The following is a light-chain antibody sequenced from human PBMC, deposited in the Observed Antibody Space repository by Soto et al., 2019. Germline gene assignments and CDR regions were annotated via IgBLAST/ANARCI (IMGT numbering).Light chain of an antibody. CDR1: QSVSSY. CDR2: DAS. J-gene: IGKJ1*01. V-gene: IGKV3-11*01. CDR3: QQRSNWPPWT. Sequence: EIVLTQSPATLSLSPVERATLSCRASQSVSSYLAWYQQKPGQAPRLLIYDASNRATGIPARFSGSGSGTDFTPTISSLEPEDFAVYYCQQRSNWPPWTFGQGTKVDI.